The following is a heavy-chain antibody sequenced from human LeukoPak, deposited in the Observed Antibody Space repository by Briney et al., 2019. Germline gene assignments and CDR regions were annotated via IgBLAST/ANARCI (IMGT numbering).Heavy chain of an antibody. Sequence: GASVKVSCKASGYTFTSYDINWARQATGQGLEWMGWMNPNSGNTGYAQKFQGRVTITRNTSISTAYMELSRLRSDDTAVYYCARVRAMIRGDAFDIWGQGTMVTVSS. CDR1: GYTFTSYD. V-gene: IGHV1-8*03. J-gene: IGHJ3*02. D-gene: IGHD3-22*01. CDR3: ARVRAMIRGDAFDI. CDR2: MNPNSGNT.